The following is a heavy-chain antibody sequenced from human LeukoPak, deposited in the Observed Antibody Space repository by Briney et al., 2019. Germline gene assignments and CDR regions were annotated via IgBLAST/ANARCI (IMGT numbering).Heavy chain of an antibody. Sequence: GGSLRLSCAAFGNYWMHWVRQAPGKGLVWVSHINSDGSWTSYADSVKGRFTISKDNAKNTVYLQMNNLRAEDTAVYYCVSFYETYWGRGTLVTVSS. CDR2: INSDGSWT. V-gene: IGHV3-74*01. CDR3: VSFYETY. J-gene: IGHJ4*02. CDR1: GNYW. D-gene: IGHD2-2*01.